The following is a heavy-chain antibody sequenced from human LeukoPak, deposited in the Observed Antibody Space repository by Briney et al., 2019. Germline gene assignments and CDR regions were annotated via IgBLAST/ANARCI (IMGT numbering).Heavy chain of an antibody. J-gene: IGHJ6*03. CDR2: IYYSGST. Sequence: PSETLSLTCTVSGGSISSSSYYWGWIRQPPGKGLEWIGSIYYSGSTYYNPSLKSRVTISVDTSKNQFSLKLSSVTAADTAVYYCARAGSGWYHYYYYYMDVWGKGTTVTVSS. CDR3: ARAGSGWYHYYYYYMDV. CDR1: GGSISSSSYY. V-gene: IGHV4-39*07. D-gene: IGHD6-19*01.